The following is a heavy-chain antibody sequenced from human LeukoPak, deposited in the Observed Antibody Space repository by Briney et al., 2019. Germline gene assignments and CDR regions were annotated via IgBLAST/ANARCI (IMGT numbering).Heavy chain of an antibody. CDR3: AKDANYYDSSAQGNFDY. CDR1: GFTFSSYG. D-gene: IGHD3-22*01. J-gene: IGHJ4*02. Sequence: GGSLRLSCAASGFTFSSYGMHWVRQAPGKGLEWVAVISYDGSNKYYADSVKGRFTISRDNSKNTLYLQMNSLRAEDTAVYYCAKDANYYDSSAQGNFDYWGQGTLVTVSS. V-gene: IGHV3-30*18. CDR2: ISYDGSNK.